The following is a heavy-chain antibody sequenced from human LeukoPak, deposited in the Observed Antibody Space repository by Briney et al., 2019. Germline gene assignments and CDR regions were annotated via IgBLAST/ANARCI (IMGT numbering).Heavy chain of an antibody. D-gene: IGHD4-17*01. V-gene: IGHV1-2*02. CDR3: TRDLLGFATTPLSD. J-gene: IGHJ4*02. CDR2: INPNRGDT. CDR1: GYTFTNNY. Sequence: VASVKVSCKASGYTFTNNYIHWVRHAPGHGLEWMGWINPNRGDTNYAQKFQGRVTITRDTSISTAFLELTRLTSDDTAVYYCTRDLLGFATTPLSDWGQGTLVTVSS.